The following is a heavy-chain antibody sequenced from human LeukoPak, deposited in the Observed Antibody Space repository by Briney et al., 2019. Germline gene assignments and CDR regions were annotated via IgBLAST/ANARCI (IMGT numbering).Heavy chain of an antibody. CDR3: ARQRLRLRLDAFDY. Sequence: SETLSLTCTVSGGSLSSYYWSWIRQPPGKGLEWIGYIYYSGSTNYNPSLKSRVTISVDTSKNQFSLKLSSVTAADTAVYYCARQRLRLRLDAFDYWGQGTLVTVSS. J-gene: IGHJ4*02. CDR2: IYYSGST. D-gene: IGHD5-12*01. V-gene: IGHV4-59*08. CDR1: GGSLSSYY.